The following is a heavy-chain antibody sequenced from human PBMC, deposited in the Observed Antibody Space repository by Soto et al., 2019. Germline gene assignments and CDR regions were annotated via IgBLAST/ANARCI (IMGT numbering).Heavy chain of an antibody. CDR2: IYYSGST. Sequence: QLQLQESGPGLVKPSETLSLTCTVSGGSISSSSYYWGWIRQPPGKGLEWIGSIYYSGSTYYNPSLKRRVTISVGRSKNPFPLTLSSVTAADTAVYHFARGFPPVVTVHSGGRGTLVTVPS. CDR1: GGSISSSSYY. V-gene: IGHV4-39*01. CDR3: ARGFPPVVTVHS. J-gene: IGHJ5*01. D-gene: IGHD2-15*01.